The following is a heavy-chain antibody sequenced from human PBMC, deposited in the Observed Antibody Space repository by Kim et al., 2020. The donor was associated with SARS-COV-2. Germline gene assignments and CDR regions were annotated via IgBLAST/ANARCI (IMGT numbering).Heavy chain of an antibody. D-gene: IGHD1-26*01. CDR2: IWYDGRNK. Sequence: GGSLRLSCEASGFIFSSYGMYWVRQAPGKGLEWVAVIWYDGRNKDYVDSLKGRFTISRDNSKNTLYLEMNSLRVDDTAVYYCARGGYSGTYYGMDVWGQG. J-gene: IGHJ6*02. CDR3: ARGGYSGTYYGMDV. V-gene: IGHV3-33*01. CDR1: GFIFSSYG.